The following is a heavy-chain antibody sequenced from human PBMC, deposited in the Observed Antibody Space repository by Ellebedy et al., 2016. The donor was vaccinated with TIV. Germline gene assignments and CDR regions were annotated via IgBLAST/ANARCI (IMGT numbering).Heavy chain of an antibody. CDR2: INHSGST. Sequence: SETLSLTXAVYGGSFSDYYWTWIRQPPGKGLEWIGEINHSGSTNYNPSLRGRVTISVDTSKNQFSLKVASVTAADMGVYYCARGRRYSDTNGSYLDYWGRGTLVTVSS. J-gene: IGHJ4*02. CDR1: GGSFSDYY. D-gene: IGHD2-8*01. V-gene: IGHV4-34*01. CDR3: ARGRRYSDTNGSYLDY.